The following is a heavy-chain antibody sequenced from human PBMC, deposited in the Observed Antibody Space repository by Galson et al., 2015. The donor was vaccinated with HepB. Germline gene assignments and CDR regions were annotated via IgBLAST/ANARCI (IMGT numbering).Heavy chain of an antibody. Sequence: SLRLSCAASGFTFSSYAMHWVRQAPGKGLGWVAVISYDGSNKYYADSVKGRFTISRDNSKNTLYLQMNSLRAEDTAVYYCARPGGGPGEGYSSGWYGPFDYWGQGTLVTVSS. D-gene: IGHD6-19*01. J-gene: IGHJ4*02. V-gene: IGHV3-30-3*01. CDR1: GFTFSSYA. CDR3: ARPGGGPGEGYSSGWYGPFDY. CDR2: ISYDGSNK.